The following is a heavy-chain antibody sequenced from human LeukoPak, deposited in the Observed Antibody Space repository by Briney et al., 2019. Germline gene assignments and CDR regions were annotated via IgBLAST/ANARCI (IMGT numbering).Heavy chain of an antibody. CDR2: IYHSGST. CDR1: GYSISSGYY. J-gene: IGHJ4*02. CDR3: ARQPSNYFDY. V-gene: IGHV4-38-2*01. D-gene: IGHD4-11*01. Sequence: PSETLSLTCAVSGYSISSGYYWGWIRQPPGKGLEWIGSIYHSGSTYYNPSLKSRVTISVDTSKNQFSLKLSSVTAADTAVYYCARQPSNYFDYWGQGTLVTVTS.